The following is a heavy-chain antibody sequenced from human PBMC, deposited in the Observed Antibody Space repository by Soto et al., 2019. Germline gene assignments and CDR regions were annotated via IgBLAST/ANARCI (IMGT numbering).Heavy chain of an antibody. Sequence: QVQLQESGPGLEKPSETLSLTWTVSGDSSSGYYWSWIRQAPGKGLEWIGDIHYNGGTKYHPALKSRVTISVDTSNNQFSLKLSSVTAADTAVYYCARHLGRWGWDYWGQGTLVTVSS. V-gene: IGHV4-59*08. D-gene: IGHD7-27*01. CDR1: GDSSSGYY. CDR2: IHYNGGT. J-gene: IGHJ4*02. CDR3: ARHLGRWGWDY.